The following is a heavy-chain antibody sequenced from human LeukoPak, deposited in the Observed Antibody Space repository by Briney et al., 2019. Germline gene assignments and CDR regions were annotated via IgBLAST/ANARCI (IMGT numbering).Heavy chain of an antibody. Sequence: SETLSLTCTVSGGSISSYYWGWIRQPPGKGLEWIGSIYYSGSTYYNPSLKSRVTISVDTSKNQFSLKLSSVTAADTAVYYCARQIPHDYSNYNPFDYWGQGTLVTVSS. J-gene: IGHJ4*02. CDR3: ARQIPHDYSNYNPFDY. V-gene: IGHV4-39*01. CDR1: GGSISSYY. D-gene: IGHD4-11*01. CDR2: IYYSGST.